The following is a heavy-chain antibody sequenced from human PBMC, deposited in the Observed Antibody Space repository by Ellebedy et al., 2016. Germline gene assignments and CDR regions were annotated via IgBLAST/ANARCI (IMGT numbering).Heavy chain of an antibody. CDR2: IYPGDSDT. CDR1: GYSFTSYW. D-gene: IGHD3-22*01. V-gene: IGHV5-51*01. J-gene: IGHJ3*02. Sequence: GESLKISCKGSGYSFTSYWIGWVRQMPGKGLEWMGIIYPGDSDTRYSPSFQGQVTISADKSISTAYLQWSSLKASDTAMYYCASHRGPMYYYDSSGPLGAFDIWGQGTMVTVSS. CDR3: ASHRGPMYYYDSSGPLGAFDI.